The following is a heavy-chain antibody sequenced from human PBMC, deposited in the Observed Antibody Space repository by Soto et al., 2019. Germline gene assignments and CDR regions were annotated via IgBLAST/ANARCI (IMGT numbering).Heavy chain of an antibody. V-gene: IGHV1-3*01. CDR3: ARGDGYYYFDY. Sequence: QVQPVQSGAEVKKPGASVKVSCKASGYTFTSYAMHWVRQAPGQRLEWMGWINAGNGNTKYSQKFQGRVTITRDTCASIAYMELSSLRSEDTAVYYCARGDGYYYFDYWGQGTLVTVSS. CDR1: GYTFTSYA. J-gene: IGHJ4*02. D-gene: IGHD3-22*01. CDR2: INAGNGNT.